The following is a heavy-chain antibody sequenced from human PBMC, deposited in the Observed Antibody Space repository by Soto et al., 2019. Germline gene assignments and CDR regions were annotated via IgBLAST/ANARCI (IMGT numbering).Heavy chain of an antibody. J-gene: IGHJ4*02. CDR1: GFSLSKARMG. Sequence: QVTLKESGPVLVKPTETLTLTCTVSGFSLSKARMGVSWIRQPPGKALEWLVHIFWNDERSYNTSLKSRLTISRDTSKSQVVLTMTNVDPVDTGTYFCARALREELPIYYFDSWGQGTLVTVSS. V-gene: IGHV2-26*01. D-gene: IGHD1-7*01. CDR2: IFWNDER. CDR3: ARALREELPIYYFDS.